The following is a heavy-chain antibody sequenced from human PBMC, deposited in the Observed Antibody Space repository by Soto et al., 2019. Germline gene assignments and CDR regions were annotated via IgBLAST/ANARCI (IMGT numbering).Heavy chain of an antibody. V-gene: IGHV4-4*08. D-gene: IGHD3-10*01. Sequence: SETLSLTCSVSGASIRSYYWHWIRQPPGKGLEWIGYVYTSDYTRYSSSLKSRVTISVDTSKSQFYLRLNSVTAADTAVYYCASSDGNPGDFFYYNGMDVWGQGTTVTVSS. CDR1: GASIRSYY. J-gene: IGHJ6*02. CDR3: ASSDGNPGDFFYYNGMDV. CDR2: VYTSDYT.